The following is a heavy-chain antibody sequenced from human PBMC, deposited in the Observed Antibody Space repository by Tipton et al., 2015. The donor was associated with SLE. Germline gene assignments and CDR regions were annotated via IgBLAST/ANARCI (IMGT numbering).Heavy chain of an antibody. J-gene: IGHJ4*02. CDR1: GYSISSAYY. V-gene: IGHV4-38-2*02. D-gene: IGHD2-15*01. CDR2: IYHSGTT. Sequence: LRLSCSVSGYSISSAYYWGWLRQPPGKGPEWIGSIYHSGTTFYNPSLKSRVTISLDTSKNHFSLRLISVTAADTAVYYCARSVLAYRSGGFDYRGQGTLVTVSS. CDR3: ARSVLAYRSGGFDY.